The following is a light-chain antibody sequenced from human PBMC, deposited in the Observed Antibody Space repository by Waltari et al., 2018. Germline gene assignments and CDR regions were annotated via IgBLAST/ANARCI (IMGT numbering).Light chain of an antibody. CDR1: QSFRSN. CDR3: QQYDNWLGT. J-gene: IGKJ1*01. V-gene: IGKV3-15*01. CDR2: GAS. Sequence: EIVMTQSPATRSVFPGERATYSCRASQSFRSNLAWYQHKPGQAPSLLIYGASTRATGIPARFSGSVSGTEFTLTISSLQSEDFAVYFCQQYDNWLGTFGQGTKVEIK.